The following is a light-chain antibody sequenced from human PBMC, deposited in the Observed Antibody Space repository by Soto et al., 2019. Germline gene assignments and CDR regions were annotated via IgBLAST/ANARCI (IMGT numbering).Light chain of an antibody. CDR2: KAS. Sequence: DIQMTQSPSTLSASVGYRVTITCRASQSISSWLAWYQQKPGKAPKLLIFKASSLESGVPSRFSGSGSGTEFTLTISSLQPDDFATYDCQQYDTYSGWTFGQGTKVEIK. V-gene: IGKV1-5*03. CDR1: QSISSW. CDR3: QQYDTYSGWT. J-gene: IGKJ1*01.